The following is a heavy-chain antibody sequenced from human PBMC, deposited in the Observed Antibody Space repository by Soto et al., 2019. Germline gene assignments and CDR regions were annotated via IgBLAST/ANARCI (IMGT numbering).Heavy chain of an antibody. Sequence: ASVKVSCKASGGTFSSYTISWVRQAPGQGLEWMGRIIPILGIANYAQKFQGRVTITADKSTSTAYMELSSLRSEDTAVYYCAGPRYRTYDFWSGRDAFDIWGQGTMVTVSS. CDR2: IIPILGIA. CDR1: GGTFSSYT. V-gene: IGHV1-69*02. J-gene: IGHJ3*02. CDR3: AGPRYRTYDFWSGRDAFDI. D-gene: IGHD3-3*01.